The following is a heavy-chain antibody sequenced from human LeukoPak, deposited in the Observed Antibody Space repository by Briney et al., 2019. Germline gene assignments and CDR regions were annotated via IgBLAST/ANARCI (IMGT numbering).Heavy chain of an antibody. CDR1: GFTFSSYW. Sequence: GSLRLSCAASGFTFSSYWMSWVRQAPGKGLEWVANIKEDGSEKYYVDSVKGRFTISRDNAKNSLYLQMNSLRAEDTAVYYCAREGRYYDFWSGYYTGIDAFDIWGQGTMVTVSS. D-gene: IGHD3-3*01. CDR3: AREGRYYDFWSGYYTGIDAFDI. V-gene: IGHV3-7*01. J-gene: IGHJ3*02. CDR2: IKEDGSEK.